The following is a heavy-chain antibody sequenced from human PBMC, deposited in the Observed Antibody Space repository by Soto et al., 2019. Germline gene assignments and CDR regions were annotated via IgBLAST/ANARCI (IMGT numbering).Heavy chain of an antibody. Sequence: GGSLSLSCAVSGFTFGSYWMNWVRLIPGKGLEWVAYIKPDGSATYYVDSVKGRFTISRDNAKNTLYLQMNSLRAEDTAVYYCAKDLSAYYHDGFDIWGQGTMVTVSS. CDR3: AKDLSAYYHDGFDI. J-gene: IGHJ3*02. CDR2: IKPDGSAT. D-gene: IGHD3-22*01. V-gene: IGHV3-7*01. CDR1: GFTFGSYW.